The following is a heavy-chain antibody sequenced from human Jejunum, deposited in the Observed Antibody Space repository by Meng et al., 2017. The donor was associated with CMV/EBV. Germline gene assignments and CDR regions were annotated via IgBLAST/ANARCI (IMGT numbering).Heavy chain of an antibody. V-gene: IGHV3-66*02. CDR1: FTVNSHF. D-gene: IGHD3-10*01. CDR2: SYSAGMT. J-gene: IGHJ6*02. CDR3: ATEVAVRNYFSYGMDV. Sequence: FTVNSHFLTWVRQAPGKGLEWVAVSYSAGMTYYADSVKGRFTISRDNSKNTMYLQMNGLRLEDTAMYYCATEVAVRNYFSYGMDVWGQGTAVTVSS.